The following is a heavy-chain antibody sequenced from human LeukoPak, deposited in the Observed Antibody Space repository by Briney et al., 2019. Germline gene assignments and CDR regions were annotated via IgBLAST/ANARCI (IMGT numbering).Heavy chain of an antibody. CDR1: GGTFSSYA. D-gene: IGHD2-21*01. V-gene: IGHV1-69*06. CDR3: AKSGLFPFDY. CDR2: IIPIFGTA. J-gene: IGHJ4*02. Sequence: GASVKVSCKASGGTFSSYAISWVRQAPGQVLEWMGGIIPIFGTANYAQKFQGRVTITADKSTSTAYMELSSLRSEDTAVYYCAKSGLFPFDYWGQGTLVTVSS.